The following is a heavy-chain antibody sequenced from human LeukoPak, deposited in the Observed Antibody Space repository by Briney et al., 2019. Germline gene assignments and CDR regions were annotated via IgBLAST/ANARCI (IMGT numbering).Heavy chain of an antibody. Sequence: GGTLRLSCAASGFTFGNYGMSWVRQAPGKGLEWVSTIDTNGGGTYYANSVKGRFTISRDNSKNSLYLQMNSLRAEDTAVYYCAKPSGGSYTHWFDPWGQGTLVTVSS. J-gene: IGHJ5*02. CDR2: IDTNGGGT. V-gene: IGHV3-23*01. CDR1: GFTFGNYG. CDR3: AKPSGGSYTHWFDP. D-gene: IGHD1-26*01.